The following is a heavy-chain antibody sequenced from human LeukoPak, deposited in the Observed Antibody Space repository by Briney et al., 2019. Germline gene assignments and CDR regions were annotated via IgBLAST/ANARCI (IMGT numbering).Heavy chain of an antibody. CDR1: GGSFSGYY. J-gene: IGHJ4*02. V-gene: IGHV4-34*01. Sequence: SETLSLTCAVYGGSFSGYYWSWIRQPPGKGLEWIGEINHSGSTNYNPSLKSRVTISVDTSKNQFSLKLSSVTAADTAVYYCARGRSYGGTFFDYWGQGTLVTVSS. CDR3: ARGRSYGGTFFDY. CDR2: INHSGST. D-gene: IGHD1-26*01.